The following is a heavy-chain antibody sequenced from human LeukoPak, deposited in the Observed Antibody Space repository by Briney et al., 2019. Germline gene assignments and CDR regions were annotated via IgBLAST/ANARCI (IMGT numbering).Heavy chain of an antibody. CDR1: GYTLTELS. CDR2: FDPEDGET. Sequence: ASVKVSCKVSGYTLTELSMHWVRQAPGKGLEWMGGFDPEDGETIYAQKFQGRVTMTEDTSTDTAYMELSSLRSEDTAVYYCATPAFYCGSTSCLFDYWGQGTLVTVSS. J-gene: IGHJ4*02. D-gene: IGHD2-2*01. CDR3: ATPAFYCGSTSCLFDY. V-gene: IGHV1-24*01.